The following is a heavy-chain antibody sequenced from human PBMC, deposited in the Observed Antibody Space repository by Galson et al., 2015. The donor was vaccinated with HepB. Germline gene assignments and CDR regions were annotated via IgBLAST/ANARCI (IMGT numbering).Heavy chain of an antibody. Sequence: SLRLSCAASGFTFSSYSMNWVRQAPGKGLEWVSYISSSSSTIYYADSVKGRFTISRDNAKNSLYLQMNSLRDEDTAVYYCARVPEGYFDWLWGAFDIWGQGTMVTVFS. CDR3: ARVPEGYFDWLWGAFDI. CDR1: GFTFSSYS. J-gene: IGHJ3*02. V-gene: IGHV3-48*02. D-gene: IGHD3-9*01. CDR2: ISSSSSTI.